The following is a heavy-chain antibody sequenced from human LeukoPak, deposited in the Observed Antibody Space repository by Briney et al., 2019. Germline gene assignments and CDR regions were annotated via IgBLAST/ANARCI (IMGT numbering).Heavy chain of an antibody. D-gene: IGHD2-2*01. V-gene: IGHV1-69*05. CDR2: IIPIFGTA. CDR1: GGTFGSYA. J-gene: IGHJ5*02. CDR3: ARDRREYHDEQTNWFDP. Sequence: SVKVSCKASGGTFGSYAISWVRQAPGQGFEWMGRIIPIFGTANYAQKFQGRVTITTDESTSTAYMELSSLRSEDTAVYYCARDRREYHDEQTNWFDPWGQGTLVTVSS.